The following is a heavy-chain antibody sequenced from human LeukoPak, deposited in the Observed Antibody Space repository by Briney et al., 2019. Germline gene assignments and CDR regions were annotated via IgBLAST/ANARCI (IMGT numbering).Heavy chain of an antibody. CDR1: GGSISSGGYS. D-gene: IGHD2-15*01. CDR2: IYHSGST. CDR3: ARLWGDIPNWFDP. Sequence: PSETLSLTCAVSGGSISSGGYSWSWIRQPPGKGLEWIGYIYHSGSTYYNPSLKSRVTISVDRSKNQFSLKLSSVTAADTAVYYCARLWGDIPNWFDPWGQGTLVTVSS. V-gene: IGHV4-30-2*01. J-gene: IGHJ5*02.